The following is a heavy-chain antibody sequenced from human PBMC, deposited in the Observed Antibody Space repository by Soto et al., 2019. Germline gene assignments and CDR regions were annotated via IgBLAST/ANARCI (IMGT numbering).Heavy chain of an antibody. CDR3: ARSYLSHSRAATDFDY. CDR1: GGSVSSGSYY. J-gene: IGHJ4*02. D-gene: IGHD2-15*01. CDR2: IYYSGST. V-gene: IGHV4-61*01. Sequence: PSETLSLTCTVSGGSVSSGSYYWSWIRQPPGKGPEWIGYIYYSGSTNYNPSLKSRVTISVDTSKNQFSLKLSSVTAADTAVYYCARSYLSHSRAATDFDYWGQGTLVTVSS.